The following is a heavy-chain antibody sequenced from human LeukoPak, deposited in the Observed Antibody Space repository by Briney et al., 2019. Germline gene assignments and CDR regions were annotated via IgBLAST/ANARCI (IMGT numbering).Heavy chain of an antibody. CDR2: ISYDGSNK. Sequence: GGSLRLSCAASGFTFSSYAMHWVRQAPGRGLEWVAVISYDGSNKYYADSVRGRFTISRDNSKNTLYLQMNSLRAEDTAVYYCARCGGYSYGYYYYYGMDVWGQGTTVTVSS. J-gene: IGHJ6*02. V-gene: IGHV3-30*04. CDR1: GFTFSSYA. D-gene: IGHD5-18*01. CDR3: ARCGGYSYGYYYYYGMDV.